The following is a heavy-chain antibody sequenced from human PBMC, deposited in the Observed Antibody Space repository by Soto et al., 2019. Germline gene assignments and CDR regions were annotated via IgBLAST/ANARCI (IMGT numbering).Heavy chain of an antibody. Sequence: VESLKISCKVSGYSFTSYWIGWVRQMPGKGLGWMGIIYPGDSDTRYSPSFQGQVTISADKSISTACLQWSSLKASDTAMYYCARTPPVYGSGSYYNKFDYWGQGTLVTVSS. J-gene: IGHJ4*02. D-gene: IGHD3-10*01. CDR2: IYPGDSDT. V-gene: IGHV5-51*01. CDR3: ARTPPVYGSGSYYNKFDY. CDR1: GYSFTSYW.